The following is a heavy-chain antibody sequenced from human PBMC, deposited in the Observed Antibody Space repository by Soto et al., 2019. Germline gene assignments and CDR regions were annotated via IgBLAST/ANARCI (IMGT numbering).Heavy chain of an antibody. D-gene: IGHD3-22*01. CDR3: AREISYYDSSGYYYVYFEY. J-gene: IGHJ4*02. CDR2: IYYSGRT. V-gene: IGHV4-31*03. Sequence: QVQLQESGPGLVKPSQTLSLTCTVSGGSISSGGYYWSWIRQHPGKGLEWIGNIYYSGRTYYNPSLKSRVTLSVDTSKNQFSLKLSSVTAADTAVYYCAREISYYDSSGYYYVYFEYWGQGTLVTVSS. CDR1: GGSISSGGYY.